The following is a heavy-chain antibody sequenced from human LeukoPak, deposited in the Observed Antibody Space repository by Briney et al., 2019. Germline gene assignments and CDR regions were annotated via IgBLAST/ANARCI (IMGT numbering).Heavy chain of an antibody. Sequence: PSETLSLTCTVSGGSFSSGSYYWSWIRQPAGKGLEWIGRIYTSGSTNYNPSLESRVTISVDTSKNQFSLKLSSVTAADTAVYYCARMQTLQQQIDYWGQGTLVTVSS. V-gene: IGHV4-61*02. D-gene: IGHD4-11*01. CDR3: ARMQTLQQQIDY. CDR1: GGSFSSGSYY. CDR2: IYTSGST. J-gene: IGHJ4*02.